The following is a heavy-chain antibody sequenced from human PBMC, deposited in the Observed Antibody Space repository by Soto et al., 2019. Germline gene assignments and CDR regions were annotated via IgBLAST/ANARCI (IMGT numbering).Heavy chain of an antibody. CDR3: ARDARSAAAGTSLDY. J-gene: IGHJ4*02. D-gene: IGHD6-13*01. CDR2: IYYSGST. Sequence: SETLSLTCTVSGGSISSGGYYWSWIRQHPGKGLEWIGYIYYSGSTYYNPSLKSRVTISVDTSKNQFSLKLSSVTAADTAVYYCARDARSAAAGTSLDYWGQGTLVTV. CDR1: GGSISSGGYY. V-gene: IGHV4-31*03.